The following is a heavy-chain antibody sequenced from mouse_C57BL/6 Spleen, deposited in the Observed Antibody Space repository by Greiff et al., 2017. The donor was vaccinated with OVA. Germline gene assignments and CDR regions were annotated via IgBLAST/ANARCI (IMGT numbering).Heavy chain of an antibody. D-gene: IGHD1-1*01. Sequence: EVKLMESGPGLVKPSQSLSLTCSVTGYSITSGYYWNWIRQFPGNKLEWMGYISYDGSNNYNPSLKNRISITRDTSKNQFFMKLNSVTTEDTATYYCARDTTVGYYFDYWGQGTTLTVSS. J-gene: IGHJ2*01. CDR2: ISYDGSN. V-gene: IGHV3-6*01. CDR1: GYSITSGYY. CDR3: ARDTTVGYYFDY.